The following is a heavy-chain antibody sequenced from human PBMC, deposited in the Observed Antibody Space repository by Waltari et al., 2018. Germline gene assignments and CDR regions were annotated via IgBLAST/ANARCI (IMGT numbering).Heavy chain of an antibody. Sequence: QVQLQESGPGLVKPSETLSLTCAVSGYSISSGYYWGWIRQPPGKGLEWIGSIYHSGSTYYTPPLRSRVTISVDTSKNQFSLKLISVTAADTAVYYCATTSGIAAAFDYWGQGTLVTVSS. V-gene: IGHV4-38-2*01. CDR3: ATTSGIAAAFDY. CDR2: IYHSGST. D-gene: IGHD6-13*01. CDR1: GYSISSGYY. J-gene: IGHJ4*02.